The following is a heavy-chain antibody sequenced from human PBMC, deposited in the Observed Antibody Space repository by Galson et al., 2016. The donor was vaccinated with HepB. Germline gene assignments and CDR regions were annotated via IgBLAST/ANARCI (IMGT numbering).Heavy chain of an antibody. CDR1: GFSFSSYW. Sequence: SLRLSCAASGFSFSSYWINWVRQAPGKGLEWVSSISTSSYRYYADSVKGRFTISRDNAKKSLYMQMDSLRAEDTALYYCARERSSGWTGDSFDIWGQGTVVTVSS. CDR2: ISTSSYR. D-gene: IGHD6-19*01. CDR3: ARERSSGWTGDSFDI. J-gene: IGHJ3*02. V-gene: IGHV3-21*01.